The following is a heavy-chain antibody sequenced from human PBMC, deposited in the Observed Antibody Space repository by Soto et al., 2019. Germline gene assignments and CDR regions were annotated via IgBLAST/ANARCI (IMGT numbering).Heavy chain of an antibody. Sequence: PGGSLRLSCAASGFTFSSYWMHWVRQAPGKGLVWVSRINSDGSSTSYADSVKGRFTISRDNAKNTLYLQMNSLRAEDTAVYYCARGPLRESLTMDVGGQGTTVTVSS. CDR3: ARGPLRESLTMDV. CDR2: INSDGSST. J-gene: IGHJ6*02. CDR1: GFTFSSYW. V-gene: IGHV3-74*01. D-gene: IGHD3-10*01.